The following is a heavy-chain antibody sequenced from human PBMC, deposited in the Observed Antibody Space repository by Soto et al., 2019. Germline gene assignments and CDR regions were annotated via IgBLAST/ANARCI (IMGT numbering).Heavy chain of an antibody. J-gene: IGHJ6*02. V-gene: IGHV3-30-3*01. CDR1: GFTFSSYA. Sequence: QVQLVESGGGVVQPGRSLRLSCAASGFTFSSYAMHWVRQAPGKGLEWVAVISYDGSNKYYADSVKGRFTISRDNSKNTLYLQMNSLRAADTAVYYCARVYSVVVVAVDYYGMDVWGQGTTVTVSS. D-gene: IGHD2-15*01. CDR2: ISYDGSNK. CDR3: ARVYSVVVVAVDYYGMDV.